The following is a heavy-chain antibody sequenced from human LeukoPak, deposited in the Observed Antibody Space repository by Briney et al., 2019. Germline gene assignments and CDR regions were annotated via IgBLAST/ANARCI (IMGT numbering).Heavy chain of an antibody. Sequence: SETLSLTCTVSGGSISSYYWSWIRQPAGKGLEWIGRIYTSGSTNYNPSLKSRVTMSVDTSKNQFSLKLSSVTAADTAVYYCAREQDYDFWSGYPGTYYFDYWGQGTLVTVSS. D-gene: IGHD3-3*01. CDR3: AREQDYDFWSGYPGTYYFDY. CDR1: GGSISSYY. J-gene: IGHJ4*02. CDR2: IYTSGST. V-gene: IGHV4-4*07.